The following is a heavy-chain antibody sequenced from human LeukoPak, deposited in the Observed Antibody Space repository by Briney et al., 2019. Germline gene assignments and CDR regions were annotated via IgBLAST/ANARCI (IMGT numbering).Heavy chain of an antibody. V-gene: IGHV3-21*01. J-gene: IGHJ4*02. CDR2: ISSSSSYI. Sequence: GGSLRLSCAASGFTVSIYSMIWVRPAPGKGLEWVSSISSSSSYIYYADSVKGRFTISRDNAKNSLYLQMNSLRAEDTAVYYCARGGYYYDSSGYYYPYWGQGTLVTVSS. D-gene: IGHD3-22*01. CDR3: ARGGYYYDSSGYYYPY. CDR1: GFTVSIYS.